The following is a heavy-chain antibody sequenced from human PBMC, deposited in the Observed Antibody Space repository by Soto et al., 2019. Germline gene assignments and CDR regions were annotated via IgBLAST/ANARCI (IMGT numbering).Heavy chain of an antibody. CDR1: GGSVSSGSYY. Sequence: PSETLSLTCTVSGGSVSSGSYYWSWIRQPPGKGLEWIGYIYYSGSTNYNPSLKSRVTISVDTSKNQFSLKLSSVTAADTAVYYFARARAEVLRYFDWLSSHWFDPWGQGTLVTVSS. D-gene: IGHD3-9*01. J-gene: IGHJ5*02. V-gene: IGHV4-61*01. CDR2: IYYSGST. CDR3: ARARAEVLRYFDWLSSHWFDP.